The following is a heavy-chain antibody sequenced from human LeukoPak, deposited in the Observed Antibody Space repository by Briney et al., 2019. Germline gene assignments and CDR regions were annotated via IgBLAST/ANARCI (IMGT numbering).Heavy chain of an antibody. J-gene: IGHJ4*02. CDR3: ARDRTLAVRGVIFTFDY. CDR2: ISSSSSYI. CDR1: GFTFSSYS. V-gene: IGHV3-21*01. D-gene: IGHD3-10*01. Sequence: GGSLRLSCAASGFTFSSYSMNWVRQAPGKGLEWVSSISSSSSYIYYADSVKGRFTISRDNAKNSLYLQMNSLRAEDTAVYYCARDRTLAVRGVIFTFDYWGQGTLVTVSS.